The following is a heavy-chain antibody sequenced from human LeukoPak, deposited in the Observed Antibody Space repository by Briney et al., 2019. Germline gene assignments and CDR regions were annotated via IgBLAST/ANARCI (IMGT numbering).Heavy chain of an antibody. CDR1: GGSISSGSYY. CDR2: IYTSGST. Sequence: SETLSLTCTVSGGSISSGSYYWSWIRQPAGKGLEWIGRIYTSGSTNYNPSLKSRVTISVDTSKNQFSLKLSSVTAADTAVYYCARGEARSLYYYYYYMDVWGKGTTVTVSS. V-gene: IGHV4-61*02. J-gene: IGHJ6*03. D-gene: IGHD1-26*01. CDR3: ARGEARSLYYYYYYMDV.